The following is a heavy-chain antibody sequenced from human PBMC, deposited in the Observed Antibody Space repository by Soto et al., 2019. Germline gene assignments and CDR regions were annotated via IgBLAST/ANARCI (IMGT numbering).Heavy chain of an antibody. V-gene: IGHV3-66*01. CDR2: IYSGGST. CDR1: GFTVSSNY. CDR3: ARTAYYDFWSGWLSDY. D-gene: IGHD3-3*01. Sequence: PGGSLRLSYAASGFTVSSNYMSWVRQAPGKGLEWVSVIYSGGSTYYADSVKGRFTISRDNSKNTLYLQMNSLRAEDTAVYYCARTAYYDFWSGWLSDYWGQGTLVTVSS. J-gene: IGHJ4*02.